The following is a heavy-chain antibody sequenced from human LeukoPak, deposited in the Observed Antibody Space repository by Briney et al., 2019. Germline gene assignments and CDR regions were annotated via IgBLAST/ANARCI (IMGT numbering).Heavy chain of an antibody. V-gene: IGHV1-2*02. CDR2: GNPNSGGT. D-gene: IGHD3-9*01. Sequence: GASVKVSCKASGYTFTSYHIHWVRQAPGQGLEWMGWGNPNSGGTNYAQKFQGRGTMIRDTTIRTEYMEMRSLRSDDTAMFYCVRDRADFLTDYRSGFDYWGQGTLVTVSS. J-gene: IGHJ4*02. CDR1: GYTFTSYH. CDR3: VRDRADFLTDYRSGFDY.